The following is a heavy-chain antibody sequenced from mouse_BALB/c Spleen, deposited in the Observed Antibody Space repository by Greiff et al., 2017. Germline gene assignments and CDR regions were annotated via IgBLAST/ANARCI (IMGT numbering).Heavy chain of an antibody. CDR2: INPSSGYT. J-gene: IGHJ4*01. D-gene: IGHD2-1*01. CDR3: ARSGGNYEGYYAMDY. Sequence: VQLQQSGAELARPGASVKMSCKASGYTFTSYTMHWVKQRPGQGLEWIGYINPSSGYTNYNQKFKDKATLTADKSSSTAYMQLSSLTSEDSAVYYCARSGGNYEGYYAMDYWGQGTSVTVSS. CDR1: GYTFTSYT. V-gene: IGHV1-4*01.